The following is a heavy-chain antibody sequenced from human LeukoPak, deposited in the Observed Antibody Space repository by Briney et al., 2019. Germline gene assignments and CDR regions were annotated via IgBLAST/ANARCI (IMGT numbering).Heavy chain of an antibody. Sequence: ASVKVSCKASGGTFSSYAISWVRQSPGQGLEWMGGFIPIFGTANSAQKFQGRDTITADESTCTAYMELSRLRSEDTAVYYCARPALSYCSGGSCYGGGAFDIWGQGTMVTVSS. D-gene: IGHD2-15*01. CDR2: FIPIFGTA. V-gene: IGHV1-69*01. CDR1: GGTFSSYA. J-gene: IGHJ3*02. CDR3: ARPALSYCSGGSCYGGGAFDI.